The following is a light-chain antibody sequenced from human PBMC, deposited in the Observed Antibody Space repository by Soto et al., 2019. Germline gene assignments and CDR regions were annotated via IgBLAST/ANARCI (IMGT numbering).Light chain of an antibody. CDR1: ENVRTF. Sequence: EVVLTQSPATLSLSPGERATLSCRASENVRTFVDWYQQKPGQAPRLLIYGASNRATGIPARFSGSGSGTDFTLTISNIEPEDVAVYYCRHHSDWPPLTFGQGTRVEIQ. CDR2: GAS. V-gene: IGKV3-11*01. J-gene: IGKJ1*01. CDR3: RHHSDWPPLT.